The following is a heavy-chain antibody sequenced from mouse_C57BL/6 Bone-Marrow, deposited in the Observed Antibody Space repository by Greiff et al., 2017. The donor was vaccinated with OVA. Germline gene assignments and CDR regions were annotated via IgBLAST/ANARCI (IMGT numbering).Heavy chain of an antibody. CDR3: ARSITTGDYVDY. D-gene: IGHD1-1*01. V-gene: IGHV1-69*01. CDR1: GYTFTSYW. Sequence: QVQLQQPGAELVMPGASVKLSCKASGYTFTSYWMHWVKQRPGQGLEWIGEIDPSDSYTNYNQKFKGKSTLTVDKSSSTAYMQLISLTSEDSAVYYCARSITTGDYVDYWGQGTTLTVSS. J-gene: IGHJ2*01. CDR2: IDPSDSYT.